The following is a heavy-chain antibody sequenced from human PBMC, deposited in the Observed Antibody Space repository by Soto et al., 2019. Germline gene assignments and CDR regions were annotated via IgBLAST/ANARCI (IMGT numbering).Heavy chain of an antibody. CDR1: GGTFSSYA. V-gene: IGHV1-69*01. CDR2: IIPIFGTA. Sequence: QVQLVQSGAEVQKPGSSVKVSCKASGGTFSSYAISWVRQAPGQGLEWMGGIIPIFGTANYAQKFQGRVTITADESTSTAYMELSSLRSEDTAVYYCARGARYSYGYRGGYYFDYWGQGTLVTVSS. CDR3: ARGARYSYGYRGGYYFDY. J-gene: IGHJ4*02. D-gene: IGHD5-18*01.